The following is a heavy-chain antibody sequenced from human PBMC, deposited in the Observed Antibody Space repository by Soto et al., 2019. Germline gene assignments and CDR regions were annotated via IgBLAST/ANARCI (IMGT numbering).Heavy chain of an antibody. CDR1: GGSFSGYS. D-gene: IGHD6-6*01. V-gene: IGHV4-34*01. Sequence: SETLSLTCAVYGGSFSGYSWSWIRQPPGKGLEWIGEINHSGSTNYNPSLKSRVTISVDTSKNQFSLKLSSVTAADTAVYYCAGPSIAARRGYYYYYGMDVWGQGTTVTVSS. J-gene: IGHJ6*02. CDR3: AGPSIAARRGYYYYYGMDV. CDR2: INHSGST.